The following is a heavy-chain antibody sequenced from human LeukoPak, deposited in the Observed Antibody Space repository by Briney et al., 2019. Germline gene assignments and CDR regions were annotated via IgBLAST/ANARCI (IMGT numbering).Heavy chain of an antibody. CDR2: ISSSGSTI. CDR3: ARARGEWPVVFDY. D-gene: IGHD6-19*01. J-gene: IGHJ4*02. CDR1: GFTFSSYS. Sequence: GGSLRLSCAASGFTFSSYSMNWVRQAPGKGLEWVSSISSSGSTIYYADSVKGRFTISRDNAKNSLYLQMNSLRAEDTAVYYCARARGEWPVVFDYWGQGTLVTVSS. V-gene: IGHV3-48*04.